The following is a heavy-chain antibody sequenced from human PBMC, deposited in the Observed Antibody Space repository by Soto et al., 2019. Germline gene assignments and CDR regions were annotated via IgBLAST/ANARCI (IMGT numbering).Heavy chain of an antibody. CDR1: GYTFTSYA. J-gene: IGHJ4*02. V-gene: IGHV1-3*01. CDR3: VRVAGGVGYFDY. D-gene: IGHD6-19*01. Sequence: ASVKVSCKASGYTFTSYAMHWVRQAPGQRLEWMGWINAGNGNTKYSQKFQGRVTITRDTSASTAYMELSSLRSEDTAVYYCVRVAGGVGYFDYWGQGTLVTVSS. CDR2: INAGNGNT.